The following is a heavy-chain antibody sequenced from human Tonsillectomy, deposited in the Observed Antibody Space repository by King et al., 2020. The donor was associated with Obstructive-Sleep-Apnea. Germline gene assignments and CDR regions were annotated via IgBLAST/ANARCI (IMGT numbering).Heavy chain of an antibody. CDR1: GFSFINYA. CDR3: AKPEAVGGIAMWDGAYFDY. CDR2: ISGYGHST. Sequence: EVQLVESGGGLVQPGGSLRLSCATSGFSFINYAMAWVRQAPGKGLEWVSAISGYGHSTYYADSVRGRFTLSRDNSENTLDLQMNSLRADDTAVYYCAKPEAVGGIAMWDGAYFDYWGQGILVTVSS. D-gene: IGHD2-21*01. J-gene: IGHJ4*02. V-gene: IGHV3-23*04.